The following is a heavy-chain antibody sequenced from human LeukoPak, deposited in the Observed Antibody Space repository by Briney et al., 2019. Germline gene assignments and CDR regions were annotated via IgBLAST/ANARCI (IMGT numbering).Heavy chain of an antibody. J-gene: IGHJ5*02. V-gene: IGHV3-23*01. D-gene: IGHD1-26*01. CDR2: IFPSGGEI. CDR3: ARDGEVGVGRWFDP. CDR1: GFTFSTFA. Sequence: GGSLGLSCAASGFTFSTFAMIWVRQPPGKGLEWVSSIFPSGGEIHYADSVRGRFTISRDNSKSTLSLQMNSLRAEDTAVYYCARDGEVGVGRWFDPWGQGTLVTVSS.